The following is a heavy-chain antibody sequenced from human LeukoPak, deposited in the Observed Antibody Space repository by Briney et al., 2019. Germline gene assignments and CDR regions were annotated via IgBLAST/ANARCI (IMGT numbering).Heavy chain of an antibody. J-gene: IGHJ4*02. V-gene: IGHV4-59*01. CDR2: RYYSGGT. Sequence: SETLSLTCTVSGGSISSYYWSWIRQPPGKGLEWIGYRYYSGGTNYNPSLKSRVTISVDTSKNQFSLKLSSVTAADTAVYYCASSLGNGRFDYWGQGILVTVSS. D-gene: IGHD2-8*01. CDR1: GGSISSYY. CDR3: ASSLGNGRFDY.